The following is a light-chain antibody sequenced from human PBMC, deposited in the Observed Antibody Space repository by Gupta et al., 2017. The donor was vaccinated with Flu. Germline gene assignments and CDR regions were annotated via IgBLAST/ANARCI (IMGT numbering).Light chain of an antibody. CDR2: DAF. CDR3: QQRGNWLRLT. J-gene: IGKJ4*01. CDR1: HNISTF. Sequence: ELVFTLFPAILSLSPGERATLSGRASHNISTFLAWYQQKPGQAPRLLIYDAFNRATGIPARFSGSGYGTDFTLTIGSREPDDFAVYYCQQRGNWLRLTFGGGTKVEIK. V-gene: IGKV3-11*01.